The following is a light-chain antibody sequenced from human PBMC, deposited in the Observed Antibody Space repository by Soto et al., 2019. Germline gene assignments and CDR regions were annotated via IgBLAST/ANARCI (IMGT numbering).Light chain of an antibody. Sequence: QSALTQPRSVSGSPGQSVTISCTGTISDVGGYNYVSWYQQHPGKAPKLMIYDVSKRPSGVPDRFSGSKSGNTASLTISGLQAEDEADYYCCSYAGSYSGVFGGGTKVTVL. CDR1: ISDVGGYNY. CDR2: DVS. J-gene: IGLJ3*02. CDR3: CSYAGSYSGV. V-gene: IGLV2-11*01.